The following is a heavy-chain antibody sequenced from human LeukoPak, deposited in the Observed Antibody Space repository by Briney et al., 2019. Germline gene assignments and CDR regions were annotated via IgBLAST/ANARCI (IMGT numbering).Heavy chain of an antibody. D-gene: IGHD4-11*01. V-gene: IGHV3-64*01. CDR3: ARMDDYTNYYFDY. CDR1: GFTFTRFA. J-gene: IGHJ4*02. Sequence: GGSLRLSCAASGFTFTRFAMYWVRQAPGKGLEFVSAISSNGDRTYYAKSVKDRFTISRDNAKNTVDLQMGSLRPEDMGVYYCARMDDYTNYYFDYWGQGTVVTVSS. CDR2: ISSNGDRT.